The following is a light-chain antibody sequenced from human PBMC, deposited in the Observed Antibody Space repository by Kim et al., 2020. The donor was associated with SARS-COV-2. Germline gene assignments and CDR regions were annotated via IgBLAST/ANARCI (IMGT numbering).Light chain of an antibody. J-gene: IGKJ5*01. CDR2: DAS. CDR3: QHYVNPPIT. V-gene: IGKV3-20*01. CDR1: ETVTSGH. Sequence: PGERATLSCRASETVTSGHLAWYQQKPGQAPRLLIYDASTRATGIPDRFSGSGSGTDFTLTISRLEPEDFAVYYCQHYVNPPITFGQGTRLEIK.